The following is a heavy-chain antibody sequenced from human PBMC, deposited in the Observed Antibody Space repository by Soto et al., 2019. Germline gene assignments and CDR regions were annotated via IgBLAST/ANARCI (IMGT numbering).Heavy chain of an antibody. D-gene: IGHD4-17*01. CDR3: VGQRERFGDFDPTLYGVDV. V-gene: IGHV3-21*02. CDR2: ISRDSSYI. CDR1: GFVFTNFN. Sequence: EAQVVESGGGLVKPGESLRLSCAASGFVFTNFNMHWVRQAPGKGLEWVSSISRDSSYIYDAASVGGPFTITRDNAEKSLFLHMSSLRAEDTPVYYCVGQRERFGDFDPTLYGVDVWGQGTTVTVSS. J-gene: IGHJ6*02.